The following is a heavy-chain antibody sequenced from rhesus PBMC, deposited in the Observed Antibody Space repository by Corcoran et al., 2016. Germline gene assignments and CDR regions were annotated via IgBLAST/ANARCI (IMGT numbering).Heavy chain of an antibody. Sequence: QVQLQQWGEGLVKPSETLSLTCAVYGGSISGYYYWSWIRQAPGKGLEWIGYIYGNSASTKYNPPLKNRVTISNDTAKNQFSLKRSSVTAADTAVYYCARTHGSTIREYYFDYWGQGVLVTVSS. J-gene: IGHJ4*01. D-gene: IGHD4-29*01. CDR3: ARTHGSTIREYYFDY. V-gene: IGHV4-73*01. CDR2: IYGNSAST. CDR1: GGSISGYYY.